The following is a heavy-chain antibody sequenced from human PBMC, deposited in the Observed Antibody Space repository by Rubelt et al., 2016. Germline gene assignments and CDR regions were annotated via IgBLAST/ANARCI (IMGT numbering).Heavy chain of an antibody. CDR1: GYSFTSYW. J-gene: IGHJ3*02. V-gene: IGHV5-10-1*01. D-gene: IGHD1-14*01. Sequence: EVQLVQSGAEVKKPGESLRISCKGSGYSFTSYWISWVRQMPGKGLEWMGRTDPSDSYTNYSPAFQGHGTLTADKSISTAYLQWSSLKASDTAMYYCAGPWELGTNGGAFDIWGQGTMVTVSS. CDR3: AGPWELGTNGGAFDI. CDR2: TDPSDSYT.